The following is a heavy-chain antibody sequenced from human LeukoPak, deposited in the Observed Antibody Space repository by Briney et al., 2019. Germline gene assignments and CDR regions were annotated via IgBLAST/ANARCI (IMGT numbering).Heavy chain of an antibody. CDR1: GGTLSSYA. D-gene: IGHD2-15*01. J-gene: IGHJ4*02. Sequence: SVKVSCKASGGTLSSYAISWVRQAPGQGLEWMGGIIPIFGTANYAQKFQGRVTITADKSTSTAYMELSSLRSEDTAVYYCARDHTRGSGYLDYWGQGTLVTVSS. V-gene: IGHV1-69*06. CDR2: IIPIFGTA. CDR3: ARDHTRGSGYLDY.